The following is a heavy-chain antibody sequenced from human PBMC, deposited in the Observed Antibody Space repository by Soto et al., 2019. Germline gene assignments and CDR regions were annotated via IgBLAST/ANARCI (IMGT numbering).Heavy chain of an antibody. CDR2: MNPNSGNT. Sequence: ASAKVSCKASGYTFTSYDINWVRQATGQGLEWMGWMNPNSGNTGYAQKFQGRVTMTRNTSISTAYMELSSLRSEDTAVYYCARRYYDFWSGYPTDLNWFDPWGQGTLVTVSS. J-gene: IGHJ5*02. D-gene: IGHD3-3*01. V-gene: IGHV1-8*01. CDR3: ARRYYDFWSGYPTDLNWFDP. CDR1: GYTFTSYD.